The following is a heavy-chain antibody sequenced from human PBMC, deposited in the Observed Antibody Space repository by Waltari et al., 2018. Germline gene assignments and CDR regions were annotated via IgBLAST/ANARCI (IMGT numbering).Heavy chain of an antibody. CDR1: GFTFSRYS. D-gene: IGHD3-3*01. V-gene: IGHV3-48*01. Sequence: EVQLVESGGGLVQPGGSLRLSCAASGFTFSRYSMNWVRQAPGKGLEWVSYISSSSSTIYYADSVKGRFTISRDNAKNSLYLQMNSLRAEDTAVYYCARVPQSYSEDYWGQGTLVTVSS. CDR3: ARVPQSYSEDY. CDR2: ISSSSSTI. J-gene: IGHJ4*02.